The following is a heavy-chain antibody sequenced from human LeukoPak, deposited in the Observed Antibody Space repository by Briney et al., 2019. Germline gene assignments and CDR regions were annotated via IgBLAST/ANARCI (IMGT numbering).Heavy chain of an antibody. CDR3: AQDGASIRFDN. Sequence: GGSLRLPCAASGFTFSSYAMSWVRQAPGKGLEWVSAISGSGGSTYYADSVKGRFIISRDNSKNTLYLQMNSLRAEDTAVYYCAQDGASIRFDNWGQGTLVTVSS. CDR1: GFTFSSYA. CDR2: ISGSGGST. D-gene: IGHD3-16*01. V-gene: IGHV3-23*01. J-gene: IGHJ4*02.